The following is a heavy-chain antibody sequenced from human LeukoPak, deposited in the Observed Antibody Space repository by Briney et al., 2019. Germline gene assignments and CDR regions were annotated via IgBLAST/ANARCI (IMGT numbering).Heavy chain of an antibody. V-gene: IGHV4-34*01. CDR2: INHSGST. CDR3: ARYSGPLDY. Sequence: SETLSLTCAVYGGSFSGYYWSWLRQPPGEGLEWIGEINHSGSTNYNPSLKSRVTISVDTSKNQFSLKLSSVTAADTAVYYCARYSGPLDYWGQGTLVTVSS. J-gene: IGHJ4*02. D-gene: IGHD1-26*01. CDR1: GGSFSGYY.